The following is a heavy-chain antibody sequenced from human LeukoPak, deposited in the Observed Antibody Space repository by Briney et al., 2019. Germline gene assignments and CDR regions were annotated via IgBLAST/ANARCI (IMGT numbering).Heavy chain of an antibody. Sequence: ETLSLTCTVSGGSISTSSYYWGWVRQPPGKGLEWVANIRQDGNEIYYVDSVKGRFTISRDNAKNSLYLQMNSLSAEDTAVYYCVRVGVSSWYSRGQGTLVTVSS. CDR2: IRQDGNEI. J-gene: IGHJ5*01. CDR3: VRVGVSSWYS. CDR1: GGSISTSSYY. D-gene: IGHD6-13*01. V-gene: IGHV3-7*01.